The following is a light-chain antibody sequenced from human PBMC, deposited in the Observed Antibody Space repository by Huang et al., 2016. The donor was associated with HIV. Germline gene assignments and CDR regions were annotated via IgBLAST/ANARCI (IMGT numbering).Light chain of an antibody. CDR2: GAS. Sequence: EIVMTQSPATLSVSPGERATLSCRASQSVSSNLAWYQQKPGQAPRLRIYGASTRATGIPARVSGSGSGTEFTLTISSLQSEDFAVYYCQQYNNWPPGTFGQGTKVEIK. CDR1: QSVSSN. V-gene: IGKV3-15*01. J-gene: IGKJ1*01. CDR3: QQYNNWPPGT.